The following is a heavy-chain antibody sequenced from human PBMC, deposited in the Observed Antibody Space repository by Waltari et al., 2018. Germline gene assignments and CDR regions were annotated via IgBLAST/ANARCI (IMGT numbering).Heavy chain of an antibody. V-gene: IGHV3-74*01. CDR3: ARAHIAVAAFDY. J-gene: IGHJ4*02. CDR2: INSNGSST. CDR1: GFTFSRYW. D-gene: IGHD6-19*01. Sequence: DVQLVESAGGLVKPGGSLRLSCAASGFTFSRYWMQWVRQVPGKGLMWVSRINSNGSSTTYADSVSGRFTISRDNAENTLYLQMNSLRVDDTAVYYCARAHIAVAAFDYWGQGSLVTASS.